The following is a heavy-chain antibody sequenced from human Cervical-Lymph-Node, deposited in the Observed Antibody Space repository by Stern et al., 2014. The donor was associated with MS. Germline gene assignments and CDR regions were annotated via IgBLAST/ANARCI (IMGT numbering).Heavy chain of an antibody. CDR2: INTANGDT. V-gene: IGHV1-3*04. CDR1: GYTFTLYA. Sequence: VQLVQSGAEVKKPGASGKVSCKASGYTFTLYAIHWVRQAPGQRLEWMGRINTANGDTYYSEKFQGRVTFTRDTSANTAYMELFSLTSEDTTVYYCGRGQQSFDPWGQGTLVTVSA. CDR3: GRGQQSFDP. D-gene: IGHD6-13*01. J-gene: IGHJ5*02.